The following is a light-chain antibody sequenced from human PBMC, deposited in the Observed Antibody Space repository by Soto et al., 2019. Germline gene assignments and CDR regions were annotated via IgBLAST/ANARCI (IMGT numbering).Light chain of an antibody. J-gene: IGKJ1*01. V-gene: IGKV3-20*01. CDR2: GAS. CDR3: KHSCTSGT. Sequence: EIVLTQSPGTLSLSPGERATLSCRASQSVSNNYLAWYQQKPGQAPRLLIYGASNRDTGIPDRFSGSGSGTDFTLTISRLDPEDFAVYHCKHSCTSGTFGQLTKVEI. CDR1: QSVSNNY.